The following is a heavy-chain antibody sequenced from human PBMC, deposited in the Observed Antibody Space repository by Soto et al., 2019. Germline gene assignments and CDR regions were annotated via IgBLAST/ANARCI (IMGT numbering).Heavy chain of an antibody. CDR1: GFTFDDYG. J-gene: IGHJ3*02. D-gene: IGHD3-16*02. Sequence: EVQLVESGGGVVRPGGSLRLSCAASGFTFDDYGMSWVRQAPGKGLEWVSGINWNGGSTGYADSVKGRFTISRDNAMNSLNLQMNRLRAEDTALYHCARDKRTGYDYIWGCYRLDAFDIWGQGTMVTVSS. CDR2: INWNGGST. V-gene: IGHV3-20*01. CDR3: ARDKRTGYDYIWGCYRLDAFDI.